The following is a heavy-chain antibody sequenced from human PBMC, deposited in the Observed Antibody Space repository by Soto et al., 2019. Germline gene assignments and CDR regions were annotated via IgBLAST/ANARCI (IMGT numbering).Heavy chain of an antibody. Sequence: SETLSLTCTVSGGSISSGDYYWSWIRQPPGKGLEWIGYIYYSGSTYYNPSLKSRVTISVDTSKNQFSLKLSSVTAADTAVYYCARVLTTTFEDQNWFDPWGQGTLVTVSS. CDR1: GGSISSGDYY. CDR3: ARVLTTTFEDQNWFDP. CDR2: IYYSGST. V-gene: IGHV4-30-4*01. D-gene: IGHD3-16*01. J-gene: IGHJ5*02.